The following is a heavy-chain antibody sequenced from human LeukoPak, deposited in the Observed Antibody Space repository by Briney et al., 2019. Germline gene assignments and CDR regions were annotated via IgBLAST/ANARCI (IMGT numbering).Heavy chain of an antibody. CDR3: ARDVVDGFYYYYGMDV. J-gene: IGHJ6*02. D-gene: IGHD2-21*01. Sequence: GGSLRLSCAASGFTFSDYYMSWIRQAPGKGLEWVSYISSSGSTIYYADSVKGRFTISRDNAKNSLYLQMNSLRAEDTAVYYCARDVVDGFYYYYGMDVWGQGTTVTVSS. CDR2: ISSSGSTI. CDR1: GFTFSDYY. V-gene: IGHV3-11*01.